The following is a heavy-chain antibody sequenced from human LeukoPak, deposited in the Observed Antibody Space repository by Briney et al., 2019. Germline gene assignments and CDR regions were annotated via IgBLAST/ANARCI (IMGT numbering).Heavy chain of an antibody. D-gene: IGHD3-3*01. V-gene: IGHV4-59*01. CDR1: GGSISSYH. CDR2: TYNSGST. J-gene: IGHJ3*02. CDR3: AGGIFGVVINAFYI. Sequence: PSETLSLTCTVSGGSISSYHWSWVRQPPGKGLEWIGDTYNSGSTNYNPSLKSRVTISVDTSKNQFSLKLTSVTAADTAVYYCAGGIFGVVINAFYIWGQGTMVTVSS.